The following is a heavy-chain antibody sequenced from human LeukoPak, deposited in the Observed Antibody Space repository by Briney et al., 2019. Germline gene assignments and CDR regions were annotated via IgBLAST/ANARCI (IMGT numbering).Heavy chain of an antibody. V-gene: IGHV3-20*04. J-gene: IGHJ4*02. CDR3: ARDLKYCTGGMCYFTAVADS. D-gene: IGHD2-8*02. CDR2: INWDSTST. CDR1: GFIFDHFG. Sequence: GGSLTLSCATSGFIFDHFGMNWVRQVPGKGLEWVSGINWDSTSTNYVDSVRGRFIISRDNAKNSLYLQMNSLRVEDTAFYYCARDLKYCTGGMCYFTAVADSWGQGTLVTVSS.